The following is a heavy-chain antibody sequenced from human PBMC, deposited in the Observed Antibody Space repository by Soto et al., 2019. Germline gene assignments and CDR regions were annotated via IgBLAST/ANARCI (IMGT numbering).Heavy chain of an antibody. Sequence: VQLVESGGGVVQPGRSLRLSCAASGFTFSHYGIHWVRQAPGKGREWLAGISYDGSNKHYADSVKGRFTVSRDNSKNTLYLQMTSLRAEDTAVYFCARYSGKYQGPIDYWGQGTLVTVSS. CDR3: ARYSGKYQGPIDY. CDR2: ISYDGSNK. V-gene: IGHV3-30*03. J-gene: IGHJ4*02. CDR1: GFTFSHYG. D-gene: IGHD1-26*01.